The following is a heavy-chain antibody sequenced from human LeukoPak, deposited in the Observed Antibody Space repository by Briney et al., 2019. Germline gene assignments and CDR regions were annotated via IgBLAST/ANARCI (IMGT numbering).Heavy chain of an antibody. CDR3: ARDPDYGDPY. V-gene: IGHV3-11*01. CDR1: GFSSTDSY. J-gene: IGHJ4*02. D-gene: IGHD4/OR15-4a*01. Sequence: PGGSLRVSCSASGFSSTDSYMNWFRLSPEKGLEWIAYITSSGATTEYADSVKGRFTISRVNAKNSLYLQMNSLRPDDTAVYYCARDPDYGDPYWGQGTLVTVSS. CDR2: ITSSGATT.